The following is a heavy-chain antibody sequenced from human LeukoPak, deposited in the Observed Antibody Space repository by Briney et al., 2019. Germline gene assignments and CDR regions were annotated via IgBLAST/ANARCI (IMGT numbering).Heavy chain of an antibody. CDR2: IYYSGST. Sequence: SETLSLTCTVSGGSISSSSYYWGWTRQPPGKGLEWIGSIYYSGSTYYNPSLKSRVTISVDTSKNQFSLRLSSVTAADTAVYYCARANSGSSNWFDPWGQGTLVTVSS. D-gene: IGHD3-10*01. V-gene: IGHV4-39*07. CDR1: GGSISSSSYY. CDR3: ARANSGSSNWFDP. J-gene: IGHJ5*02.